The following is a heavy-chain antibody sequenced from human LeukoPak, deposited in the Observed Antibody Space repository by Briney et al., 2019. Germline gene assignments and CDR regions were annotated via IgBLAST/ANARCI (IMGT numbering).Heavy chain of an antibody. J-gene: IGHJ4*02. D-gene: IGHD3-10*01. CDR2: INPNSGGT. CDR1: GYTFTGYY. Sequence: GASVKVSCKASGYTFTGYYMHWVRQAPGQGLKWMGRINPNSGGTNYAQKFQGRVTMTRDTSISTAYMELSRLRSDDTAVYYCARDSFTYYYGSGSYSYWGQGTLVTVSS. V-gene: IGHV1-2*06. CDR3: ARDSFTYYYGSGSYSY.